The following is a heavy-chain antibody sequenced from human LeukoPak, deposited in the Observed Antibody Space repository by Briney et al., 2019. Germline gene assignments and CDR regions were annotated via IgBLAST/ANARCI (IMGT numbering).Heavy chain of an antibody. CDR1: GFTFSSYW. V-gene: IGHV3-7*01. CDR3: ARDQAYNWFDP. Sequence: GGSLSLSCAASGFTFSSYWMSWVRQAPGKGLEWVANIKPDGSEKYYVDSVKGRFTISRDNAKNSLYLQMNSLRAEDTAVYYCARDQAYNWFDPWGQGTLVTVSS. J-gene: IGHJ5*02. CDR2: IKPDGSEK.